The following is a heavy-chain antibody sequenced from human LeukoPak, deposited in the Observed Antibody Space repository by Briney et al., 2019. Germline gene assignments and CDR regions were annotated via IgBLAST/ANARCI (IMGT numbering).Heavy chain of an antibody. J-gene: IGHJ3*02. CDR3: AKCVVVAVDDAFDI. D-gene: IGHD3-22*01. V-gene: IGHV3-33*06. CDR2: IWFDGNNK. CDR1: GFTFSSYV. Sequence: GGSLRLSCAASGFTFSSYVMHWVRQAPGKGLEWVTIIWFDGNNKYYADSVKGRFTISRDNSKNTVYLQVNSLRADDTAVYYCAKCVVVAVDDAFDIWGQGTMVTVSS.